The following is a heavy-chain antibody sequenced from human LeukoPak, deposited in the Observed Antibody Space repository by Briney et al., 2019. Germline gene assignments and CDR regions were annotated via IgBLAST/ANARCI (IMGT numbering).Heavy chain of an antibody. V-gene: IGHV4-34*01. CDR2: INHSGST. CDR3: ARTGIAAAGWFDP. Sequence: SETLSLTCAVYGGSFGGYYWSWIRQPPGKGLEWIGEINHSGSTNYNPSLKSRVTISVDTSKNQFSLKLSSVTAADTAVYYCARTGIAAAGWFDPWGQGTLVTVSS. D-gene: IGHD6-13*01. J-gene: IGHJ5*02. CDR1: GGSFGGYY.